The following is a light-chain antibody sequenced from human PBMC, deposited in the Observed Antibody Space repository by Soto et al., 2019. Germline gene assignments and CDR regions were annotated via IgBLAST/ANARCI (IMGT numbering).Light chain of an antibody. CDR1: QSVDIS. J-gene: IGKJ5*01. CDR2: GAS. Sequence: EIVMTQSPATLSVSPGERVTLSCRASQSVDISLAWYQQKPGQAPRLLIYGASTRATDMPGTFSGRGSGTEFTLTISSLRPEDFALYYCQQRSNWPITFGQGTRLEIK. CDR3: QQRSNWPIT. V-gene: IGKV3-15*01.